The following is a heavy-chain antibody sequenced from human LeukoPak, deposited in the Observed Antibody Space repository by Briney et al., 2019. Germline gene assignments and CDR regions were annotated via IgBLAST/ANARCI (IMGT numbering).Heavy chain of an antibody. V-gene: IGHV1-46*01. CDR2: INPSGGST. Sequence: ASVKVSCKASGYTFTSYYMHWVRQAPGQGLEWMGIINPSGGSTSYAQKFQGRVTMTRDMYTSTVYMELSSLRSEDTAVYYCARGVSGNWFDPWGQGTLVTVSS. D-gene: IGHD3-16*02. CDR1: GYTFTSYY. J-gene: IGHJ5*02. CDR3: ARGVSGNWFDP.